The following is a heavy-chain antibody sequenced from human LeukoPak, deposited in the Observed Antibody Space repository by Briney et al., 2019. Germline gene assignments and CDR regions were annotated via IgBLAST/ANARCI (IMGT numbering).Heavy chain of an antibody. D-gene: IGHD1-1*01. CDR2: INPNSGGT. CDR3: ARGSRSHGVLDY. Sequence: ASVKVSCKASGYTFTGYYMHWVRQAPGQGLEWMGRINPNSGGTNYAQKFQGRVTMTRDTSISTAYMELSRLRSDDTAVCYCARGSRSHGVLDYWGQGTLVTVSS. J-gene: IGHJ4*02. CDR1: GYTFTGYY. V-gene: IGHV1-2*06.